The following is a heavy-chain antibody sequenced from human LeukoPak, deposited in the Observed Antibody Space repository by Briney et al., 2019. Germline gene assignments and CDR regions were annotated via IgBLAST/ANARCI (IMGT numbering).Heavy chain of an antibody. J-gene: IGHJ4*02. CDR1: GFTFITYS. CDR3: AKVLRGVVVPYFDY. D-gene: IGHD3-10*01. CDR2: ISDSGDRT. Sequence: GGSLRLSCAASGFTFITYSMSWVRQAPGKGLEWVSAISDSGDRTYYADSVRGRFTVSRDISKNTLFLQMNSLRAEDMAVYYCAKVLRGVVVPYFDYWGQGTLVTVSS. V-gene: IGHV3-23*01.